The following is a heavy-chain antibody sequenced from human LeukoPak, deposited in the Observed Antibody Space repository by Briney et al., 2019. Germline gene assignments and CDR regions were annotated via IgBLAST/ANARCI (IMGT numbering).Heavy chain of an antibody. CDR2: INHSGST. CDR1: GGSFSGYY. Sequence: PSETLSLTCAVYGGSFSGYYWCWIRQPPGKGLEWIGEINHSGSTNYNPSLKSRVTISVDTSKNQFSLKLSSVTAADTAVYYCASPREVFTADPFDYWGQGTLVTVSS. CDR3: ASPREVFTADPFDY. J-gene: IGHJ4*02. V-gene: IGHV4-34*01. D-gene: IGHD5-18*01.